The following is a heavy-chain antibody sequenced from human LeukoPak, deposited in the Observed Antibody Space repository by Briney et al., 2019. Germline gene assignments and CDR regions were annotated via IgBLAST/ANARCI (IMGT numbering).Heavy chain of an antibody. J-gene: IGHJ4*02. CDR2: INPNSGGT. V-gene: IGHV1-2*04. D-gene: IGHD3-10*01. Sequence: ASVKVSCKASGYTFTRCYMHWVRQAPGQGLEWMGWINPNSGGTNYAQKFQGWVTMTRDTSISTAYMELSRLRSDYTAVYYCARSYYYGSGSYRPLDYWGQGTLVTVSS. CDR1: GYTFTRCY. CDR3: ARSYYYGSGSYRPLDY.